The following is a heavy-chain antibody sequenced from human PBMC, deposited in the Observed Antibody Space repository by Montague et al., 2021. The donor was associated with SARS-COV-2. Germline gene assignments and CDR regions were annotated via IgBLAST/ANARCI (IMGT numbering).Heavy chain of an antibody. D-gene: IGHD3-10*01. Sequence: SETLSLTCAVYGGSFSGCYWTWILQPPEKGLEWIGEINQSGRTNNNPSLKSRVTISVDTSKNQFSLKLSSVTAADTAVYYCARRGSSVWGVTVSAELDYWGQGILVIVSS. V-gene: IGHV4-34*01. CDR2: INQSGRT. J-gene: IGHJ4*02. CDR1: GGSFSGCY. CDR3: ARRGSSVWGVTVSAELDY.